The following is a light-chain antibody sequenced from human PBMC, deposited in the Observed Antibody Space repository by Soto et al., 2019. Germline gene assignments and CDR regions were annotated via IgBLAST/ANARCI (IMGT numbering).Light chain of an antibody. V-gene: IGKV3-11*01. CDR3: QQRSNWPRT. CDR2: EAS. Sequence: EIVLTQSPATLSLSPGERATLSCRASQSVSSYLAWYQQKPGQAPRLLIYEASNRATGIPAGFSGSGSGTDFTLTISSIGPEDFALYYCQQRSNWPRTFGQRTKLEIK. J-gene: IGKJ2*01. CDR1: QSVSSY.